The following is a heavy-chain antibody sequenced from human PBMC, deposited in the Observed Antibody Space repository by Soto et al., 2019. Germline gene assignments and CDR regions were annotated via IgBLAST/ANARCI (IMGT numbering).Heavy chain of an antibody. V-gene: IGHV3-20*04. D-gene: IGHD6-13*01. CDR2: INWNGGST. J-gene: IGHJ4*02. CDR1: GFTFDDYG. Sequence: GGSLRLSCAASGFTFDDYGMSWVRQAPGKGLEWVSGINWNGGSTGYADSVKGRFTISRDNAKNSLYLQMNSLRPEDTAVYYCAKDQDLAAAGYYFDYWGQGTLVTVSS. CDR3: AKDQDLAAAGYYFDY.